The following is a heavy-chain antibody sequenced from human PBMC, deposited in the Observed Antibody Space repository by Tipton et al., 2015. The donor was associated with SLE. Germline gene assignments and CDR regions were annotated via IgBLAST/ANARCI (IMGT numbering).Heavy chain of an antibody. CDR1: GGSISSHY. CDR2: IYYSGST. J-gene: IGHJ2*01. Sequence: TLSLTCTVPGGSISSHYWSWIRQPPGKGLEWIGYIYYSGSTNYNPSLKSRVTISVDTSKNQFSLKLSSVTAADTAVYYCAREPGSSSWAYFDLWGRGTLVTVSS. V-gene: IGHV4-59*11. CDR3: AREPGSSSWAYFDL. D-gene: IGHD6-13*01.